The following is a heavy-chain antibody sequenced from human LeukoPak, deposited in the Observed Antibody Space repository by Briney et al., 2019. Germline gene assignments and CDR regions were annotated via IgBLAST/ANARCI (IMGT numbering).Heavy chain of an antibody. Sequence: PSDTLSLTCAVYGGSFSGYYWSWIRQPPGKGLELIGYIYYSGSTNYNPSLKSRVTISVDTSKNQFSLKLSSVTAADTAVYYCVCVRKPPYDILTGYSTLFDYWGQGTLVTVSS. V-gene: IGHV4-59*01. CDR3: VCVRKPPYDILTGYSTLFDY. CDR1: GGSFSGYY. D-gene: IGHD3-9*01. J-gene: IGHJ4*02. CDR2: IYYSGST.